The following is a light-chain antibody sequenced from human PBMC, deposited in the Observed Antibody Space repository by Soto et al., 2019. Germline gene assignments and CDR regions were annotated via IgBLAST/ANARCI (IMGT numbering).Light chain of an antibody. J-gene: IGKJ1*01. V-gene: IGKV3D-15*01. CDR3: QQYTNWTPWT. CDR1: HSVSSN. Sequence: EIVLTQSPGTLSLSPGERAILSCRASHSVSSNYLACYRQRPGQGPSVLIYGASSRAPGTPARFRGSGSGTEFTLTISSLQSEDFAVYYSQQYTNWTPWTFCQGSKVDIK. CDR2: GAS.